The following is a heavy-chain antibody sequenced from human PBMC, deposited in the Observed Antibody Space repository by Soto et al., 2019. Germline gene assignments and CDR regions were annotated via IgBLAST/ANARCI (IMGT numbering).Heavy chain of an antibody. CDR1: GGSVSSDFSS. CDR3: ARGQPGLFSFDS. CDR2: IYHSGSS. J-gene: IGHJ4*02. Sequence: QLQLQESGSGLVKPSQTLSLTCGVSGGSVSSDFSSWIWIRQTSGKGLEWIGYIYHSGSSYFNPSLVSRGSISIDTSNNQFSLNLTSVTAADTAVYYCARGQPGLFSFDSWGQGILVTVSS. D-gene: IGHD3-9*01. V-gene: IGHV4-30-2*01.